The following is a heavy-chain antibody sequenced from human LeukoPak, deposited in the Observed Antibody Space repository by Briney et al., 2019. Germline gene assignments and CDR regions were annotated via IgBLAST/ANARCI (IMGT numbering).Heavy chain of an antibody. Sequence: ASVKVSCKASGYTFTSYGISWVRQAPGQGLEWMGWISAYNGNTNYAQKLQGRVTMTTDISTCTAYMELRSLRSDDTAVYYCAVRYSGYDSTFDYWGQGTLVTVSS. J-gene: IGHJ4*02. CDR3: AVRYSGYDSTFDY. V-gene: IGHV1-18*01. CDR2: ISAYNGNT. CDR1: GYTFTSYG. D-gene: IGHD5-12*01.